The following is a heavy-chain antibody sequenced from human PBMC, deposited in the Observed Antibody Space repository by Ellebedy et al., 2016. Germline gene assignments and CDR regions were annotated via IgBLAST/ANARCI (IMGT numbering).Heavy chain of an antibody. CDR1: GFTFSSYA. V-gene: IGHV3-23*01. CDR2: ISGSGGST. CDR3: VKGTTVAGYYFDY. J-gene: IGHJ4*02. D-gene: IGHD6-19*01. Sequence: GGSLRLXCAASGFTFSSYAMSWVRQAPGKGLEWVSAISGSGGSTYYADSVKGRFTISRDNSKNTLYLQMSSLRAEDTAVYYCVKGTTVAGYYFDYWGQGTLVTVSS.